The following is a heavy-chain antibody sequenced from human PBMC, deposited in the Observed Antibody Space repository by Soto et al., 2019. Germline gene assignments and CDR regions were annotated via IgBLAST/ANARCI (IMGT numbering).Heavy chain of an antibody. Sequence: PSETLSLTCAVYGGPFSNYYWSWLRQPPEKGLEWIGEITHSGSTKYNPSLKSRVTISVDTSKNQFSLKLSSVTAADTAVYYCARVAGAGTTRFVYYYYGMDVWGQGTTVTVSS. CDR2: ITHSGST. J-gene: IGHJ6*02. V-gene: IGHV4-34*01. D-gene: IGHD1-7*01. CDR3: ARVAGAGTTRFVYYYYGMDV. CDR1: GGPFSNYY.